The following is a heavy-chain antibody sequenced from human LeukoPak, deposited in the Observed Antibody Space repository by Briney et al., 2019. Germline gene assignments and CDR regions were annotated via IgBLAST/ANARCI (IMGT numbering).Heavy chain of an antibody. J-gene: IGHJ4*02. CDR2: IYYSGST. CDR1: GGSISSGGYY. CDR3: ARTYHYDSIGYYFDS. V-gene: IGHV4-31*03. Sequence: PSETLSLICTVSGGSISSGGYYWSWIRQHPEKGLEWIGYIYYSGSTSYNPSLKSRVVISLDASDNQVSLKLRSATAADTAVYFCARTYHYDSIGYYFDSWGQGTVVTVSS. D-gene: IGHD3-22*01.